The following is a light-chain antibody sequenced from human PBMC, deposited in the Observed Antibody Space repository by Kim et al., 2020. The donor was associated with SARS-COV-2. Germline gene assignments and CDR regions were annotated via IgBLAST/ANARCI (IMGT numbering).Light chain of an antibody. V-gene: IGKV3-15*01. CDR2: GAS. CDR1: QSVNSD. CDR3: QQYFNWPPYT. J-gene: IGKJ2*01. Sequence: PGESAALSCRASQSVNSDLAWYQHKPGQSPRLLIHGASTRATDIPARFRGSGSETEFTLTISNLQSEDSAIYYCQQYFNWPPYTFGQGTKLEI.